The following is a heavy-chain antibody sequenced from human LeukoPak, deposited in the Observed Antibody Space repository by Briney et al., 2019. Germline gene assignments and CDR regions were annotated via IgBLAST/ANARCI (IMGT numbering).Heavy chain of an antibody. J-gene: IGHJ5*02. CDR2: IIPIFGIA. D-gene: IGHD5-18*01. CDR3: ARDGDTAATPHWFDP. V-gene: IGHV1-69*04. Sequence: GASVKVSCKASGGTFSSYAISWVRQAPGQGLEWMGRIIPIFGIANYAQKFQGRDTITADKSTSTAYMELSSLRSEDTAVYYCARDGDTAATPHWFDPWGQGTLVTVSS. CDR1: GGTFSSYA.